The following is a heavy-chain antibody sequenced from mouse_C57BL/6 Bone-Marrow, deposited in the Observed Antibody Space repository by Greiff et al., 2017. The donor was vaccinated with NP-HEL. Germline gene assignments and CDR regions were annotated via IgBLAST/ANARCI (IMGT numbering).Heavy chain of an antibody. CDR2: IWSGGST. CDR3: ARNLLLRDWFAY. V-gene: IGHV2-2*01. Sequence: VKLQESGPGLVQPSQSLSITCTVSGFSLTSYGVHWVRQSPGKGLEWLGVIWSGGSTDYNAAFISRLSISKDNSKSQVFFKMNSLQADDTAIYYCARNLLLRDWFAYWGQGTLVTVSA. CDR1: GFSLTSYG. J-gene: IGHJ3*01. D-gene: IGHD1-1*01.